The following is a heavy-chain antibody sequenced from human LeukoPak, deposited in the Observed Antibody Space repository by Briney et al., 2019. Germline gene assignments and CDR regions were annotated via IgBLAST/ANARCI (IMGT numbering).Heavy chain of an antibody. D-gene: IGHD3-22*01. Sequence: GGSLRLSYAASGFTVSSDWVSWVRQDPGKGREWVANIKQDGSEKYYVESVKGPFTISRDNAKNTLYLQMNRLRAEDTAVYYCARDKLSVGRYYDSSGPGGYWGQGTLVPVSS. CDR3: ARDKLSVGRYYDSSGPGGY. J-gene: IGHJ4*02. CDR1: GFTVSSDW. V-gene: IGHV3-7*01. CDR2: IKQDGSEK.